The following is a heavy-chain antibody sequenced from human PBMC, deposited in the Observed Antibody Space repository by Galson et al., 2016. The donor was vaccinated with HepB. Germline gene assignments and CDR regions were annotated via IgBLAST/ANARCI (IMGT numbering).Heavy chain of an antibody. CDR3: ARRLDTQRRIAGWGWGMDV. D-gene: IGHD6-19*01. CDR1: GFTFRSYW. V-gene: IGHV3-7*01. CDR2: INRDGSEK. J-gene: IGHJ6*02. Sequence: LRLSCAASGFTFRSYWMSWVRQAPGKGLEWVANINRDGSEKYSVDSVKGRFTISRDNGKNSLYLQMSSLRVEDAGVYYCARRLDTQRRIAGWGWGMDVWGQGTTVTVS.